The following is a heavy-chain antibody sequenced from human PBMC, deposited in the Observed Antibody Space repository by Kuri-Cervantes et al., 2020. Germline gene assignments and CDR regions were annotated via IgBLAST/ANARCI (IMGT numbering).Heavy chain of an antibody. D-gene: IGHD1/OR15-1a*01. V-gene: IGHV4-59*12. CDR3: ASMAEQSYYFDY. Sequence: GSLRLSCTVSGGSISSFYWSWIRQPPGKGLEWIGYISYSGSTNYNPSLKSRVTISVDTSKNQFSLKLSSVTAADTAVYYCASMAEQSYYFDYWGQGTLVTVSS. CDR1: GGSISSFY. J-gene: IGHJ4*02. CDR2: ISYSGST.